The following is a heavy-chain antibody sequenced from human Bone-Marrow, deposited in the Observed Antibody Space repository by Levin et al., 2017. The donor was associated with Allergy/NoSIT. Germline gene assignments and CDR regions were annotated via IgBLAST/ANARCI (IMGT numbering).Heavy chain of an antibody. CDR2: ISSDGATT. D-gene: IGHD3-16*01. V-gene: IGHV3-74*01. CDR3: ARSRYAASGQD. Sequence: GGSLRLSCAASGFTFSSSWMHWVRQSPGKGLAWVSRISSDGATTTYADSVKGRFTISRDTAKNTLYLQMNSLRAEDTAVYYCARSRYAASGQDWGQGTLVTVSS. J-gene: IGHJ4*02. CDR1: GFTFSSSW.